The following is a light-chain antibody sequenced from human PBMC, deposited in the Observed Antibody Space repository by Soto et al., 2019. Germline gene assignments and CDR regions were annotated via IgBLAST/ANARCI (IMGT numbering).Light chain of an antibody. V-gene: IGKV3-15*01. CDR2: GAS. Sequence: EIVMTQSPATLSVSPGDRVTLSCRASQNVGSNVAWFQQRPGQAPRLLIYGASTRAAGIPGRFSGGGSDTEFTLTISSLQSEDFVTYYCQQWIRWTFGQGTRLELK. CDR3: QQWIRWT. CDR1: QNVGSN. J-gene: IGKJ1*01.